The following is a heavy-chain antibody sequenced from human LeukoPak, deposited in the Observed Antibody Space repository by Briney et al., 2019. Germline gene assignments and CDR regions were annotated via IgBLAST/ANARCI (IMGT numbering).Heavy chain of an antibody. CDR2: LSHDGSKI. D-gene: IGHD1-26*01. Sequence: GRSLRLSCAASGFSLRSNAMHWVRQAPGKGLDWVTVLSHDGSKIYYADSVKGRFTFSRDTSKNTLYLQMNSLRVEDTAVYYCARVASGTYYVIDFWGQGTLVTVSS. CDR1: GFSLRSNA. CDR3: ARVASGTYYVIDF. J-gene: IGHJ4*02. V-gene: IGHV3-30*04.